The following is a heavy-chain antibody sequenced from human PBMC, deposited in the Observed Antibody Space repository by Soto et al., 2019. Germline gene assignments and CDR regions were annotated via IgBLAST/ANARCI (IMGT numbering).Heavy chain of an antibody. Sequence: SETLSLTCTVSGGSISSYYWSWIRQPPGKGLEWIGYIYYSGSTNYNPSLKSRVTISVDTSKNQFSLKLSSVTAADTAVYFCARGGVYYDFWSGYFPTGEYYYYYMDVWGKGTTVTVSS. J-gene: IGHJ6*03. CDR1: GGSISSYY. CDR3: ARGGVYYDFWSGYFPTGEYYYYYMDV. V-gene: IGHV4-59*01. D-gene: IGHD3-3*01. CDR2: IYYSGST.